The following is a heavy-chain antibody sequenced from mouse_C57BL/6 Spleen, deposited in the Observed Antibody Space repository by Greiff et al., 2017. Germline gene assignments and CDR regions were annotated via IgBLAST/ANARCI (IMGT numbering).Heavy chain of an antibody. CDR1: GYTFTSYW. J-gene: IGHJ2*01. CDR2: IDPSDSYT. Sequence: QVQLQQPGAELVMPGASVKLSCKASGYTFTSYWMHWVKQRPGQGLEWIGEIDPSDSYTNYNQKFKGKSTLTVDKSSSTAYMQLSSLTSEDSAVYCCAVNYGGGDYWGQGTTLTVSS. D-gene: IGHD1-1*01. V-gene: IGHV1-69*01. CDR3: AVNYGGGDY.